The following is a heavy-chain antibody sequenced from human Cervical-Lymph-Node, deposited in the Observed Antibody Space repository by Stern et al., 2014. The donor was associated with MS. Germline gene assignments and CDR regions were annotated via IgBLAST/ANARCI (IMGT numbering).Heavy chain of an antibody. CDR1: GGYFSSFA. CDR2: LIPVFGTP. J-gene: IGHJ5*01. CDR3: ARGTVTNCFDS. D-gene: IGHD4-17*01. Sequence: VQLVESGAEVRKPGSSVKVNCKTSGGYFSSFAITWVRQAPGQGLEWMGGLIPVFGTPNYAQKFQDRVTITADASTRTAYMDLSSLRSEDTAVYYCARGTVTNCFDSWGQGTLVTVSS. V-gene: IGHV1-69*01.